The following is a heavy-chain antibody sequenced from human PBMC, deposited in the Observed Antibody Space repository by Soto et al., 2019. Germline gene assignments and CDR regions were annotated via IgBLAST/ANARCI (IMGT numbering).Heavy chain of an antibody. J-gene: IGHJ4*02. D-gene: IGHD3-22*01. CDR2: IIPIFGPA. V-gene: IGHV1-69*01. CDR3: ARGWGYDSNDYYYAY. CDR1: GGTFSRHA. Sequence: QVQLVQSGAEVRKPGSSVKVSCKASGGTFSRHAISWVRQAPGQGLEWMGGIIPIFGPANHAQKFQGRVTIIADESTSTVYMELSSLRSEDTAMYYCARGWGYDSNDYYYAYWGQVTLVIVSS.